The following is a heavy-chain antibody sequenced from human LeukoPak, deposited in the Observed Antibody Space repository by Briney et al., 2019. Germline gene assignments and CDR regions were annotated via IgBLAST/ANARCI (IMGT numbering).Heavy chain of an antibody. Sequence: VGSLRVSCVASGFTFSSSWMHWVRQVPGKELVWLPRINSDGSSTNYADSVKGRLTSPRNTATNTLYLQMNSLRAEAPAVYYCASGTGYYVFDAWGQGTLGTVSS. CDR1: GFTFSSSW. V-gene: IGHV3-74*01. CDR2: INSDGSST. J-gene: IGHJ4*02. CDR3: ASGTGYYVFDA. D-gene: IGHD3/OR15-3a*01.